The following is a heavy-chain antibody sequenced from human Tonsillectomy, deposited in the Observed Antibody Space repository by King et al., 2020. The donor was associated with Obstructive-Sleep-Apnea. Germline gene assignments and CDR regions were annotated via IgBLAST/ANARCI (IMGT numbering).Heavy chain of an antibody. Sequence: VQLVESGGGVVQPGRSLRLSCAASGFTFSSDGMHWVRQAPGTGLVWVAVISYDGSNNNYADSVKGRFTISIDNSKNTLYLQMNSLRAEDTAVYYCAKDGSGTYYGWFDPWGQGTLVTVSS. J-gene: IGHJ5*02. CDR2: ISYDGSNN. CDR3: AKDGSGTYYGWFDP. V-gene: IGHV3-30*18. D-gene: IGHD1-26*01. CDR1: GFTFSSDG.